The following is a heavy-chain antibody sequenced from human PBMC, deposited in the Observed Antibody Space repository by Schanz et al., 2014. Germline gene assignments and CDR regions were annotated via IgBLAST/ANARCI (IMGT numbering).Heavy chain of an antibody. CDR3: VKDLQRELLRDDHYYGMDV. V-gene: IGHV3-33*06. D-gene: IGHD1-26*01. J-gene: IGHJ6*02. CDR2: VCYDGSKK. Sequence: VQLVESGGGVVHPGGSLRLSCAASGFTFSSYGMHWVRQVPGKGLEWVAVVCYDGSKKYYADSVKGRFTTSRDNSKNTMYLQMNSLRAEDTAVYYCVKDLQRELLRDDHYYGMDVWGQGTTVTVSS. CDR1: GFTFSSYG.